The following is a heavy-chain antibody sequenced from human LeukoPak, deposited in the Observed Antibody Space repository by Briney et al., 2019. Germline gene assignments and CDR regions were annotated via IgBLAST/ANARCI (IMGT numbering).Heavy chain of an antibody. Sequence: SETLSLTCTVSGGSISTSGYYWGWIRQPPGKGLEYFASIDSSGNAYYNPSLQSRVTISADTSKNQFSLKLSSVTAADTAVYYCTRDRGQWLVDYWGQGTLITVSS. J-gene: IGHJ4*02. CDR2: IDSSGNA. CDR3: TRDRGQWLVDY. CDR1: GGSISTSGYY. D-gene: IGHD6-19*01. V-gene: IGHV4-39*07.